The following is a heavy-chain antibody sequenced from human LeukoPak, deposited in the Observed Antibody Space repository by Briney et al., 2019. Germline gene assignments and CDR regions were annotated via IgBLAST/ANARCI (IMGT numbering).Heavy chain of an antibody. CDR1: GFTFSSYS. CDR3: ARGDYSGSYSFYDY. CDR2: ITSSSSFI. D-gene: IGHD1-26*01. Sequence: GESLRLSCAASGFTFSSYSMNWVRQAPGKGLEWVSSITSSSSFIYYADSAKGRFTISRDNAKNSLYLQMNSLRAEDTALYYCARGDYSGSYSFYDYWGQGTLVTVSS. J-gene: IGHJ4*02. V-gene: IGHV3-21*01.